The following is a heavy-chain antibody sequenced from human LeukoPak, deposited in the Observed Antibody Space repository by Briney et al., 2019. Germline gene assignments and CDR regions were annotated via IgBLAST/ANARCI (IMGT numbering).Heavy chain of an antibody. D-gene: IGHD5-18*01. V-gene: IGHV1-69*13. CDR3: ARDERGLDTAMVHGNWFDP. CDR2: IIPIFGTA. J-gene: IGHJ5*02. Sequence: SVKVSCKASGGTFSSYAISWVRQAPGQGLEWMGGIIPIFGTANYAQKFQGRVTITADESTSTAYMELSSLRPEDTAVYYCARDERGLDTAMVHGNWFDPWGQGTLVTVSS. CDR1: GGTFSSYA.